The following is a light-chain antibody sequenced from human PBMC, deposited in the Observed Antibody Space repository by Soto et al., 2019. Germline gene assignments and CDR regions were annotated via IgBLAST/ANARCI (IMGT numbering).Light chain of an antibody. Sequence: EIVLTQSTGTLSLSPGERATLSCRASQSVSSNNLAWYQQRPGQAPRVVIYGASTRATGIPDRFSGSGSGTDFTLTISRLEPEDFAVYYCQQYGRSPFTFGPGTKVDI. CDR3: QQYGRSPFT. CDR1: QSVSSNN. J-gene: IGKJ3*01. CDR2: GAS. V-gene: IGKV3-20*01.